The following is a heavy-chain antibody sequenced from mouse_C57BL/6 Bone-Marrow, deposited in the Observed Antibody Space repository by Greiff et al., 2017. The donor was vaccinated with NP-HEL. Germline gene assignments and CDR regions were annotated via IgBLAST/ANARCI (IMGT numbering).Heavy chain of an antibody. CDR1: GFTFSSYA. CDR3: AKLWLRRWYFDV. V-gene: IGHV5-4*03. Sequence: EVKLVESGGGLVKPGGSLKLSCAASGFTFSSYAMSWVRQTPEKRLEWVATISDGGSYTYYPDNVKGRFTISRDNAKNNLYLQMSHLKSEDTAMYYCAKLWLRRWYFDVWGTGTTVTVSS. CDR2: ISDGGSYT. D-gene: IGHD2-2*01. J-gene: IGHJ1*03.